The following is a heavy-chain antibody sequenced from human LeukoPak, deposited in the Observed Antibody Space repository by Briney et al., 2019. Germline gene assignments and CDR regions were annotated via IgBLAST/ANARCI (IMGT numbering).Heavy chain of an antibody. CDR2: IYTSGST. CDR3: ARESTMITNYYYYYMDV. Sequence: SETLSLTCTVSGGSISSYYWSWIRQPAGKGLEWIGRIYTSGSTNYNPSLKSRVTMSVDTSKNQFSLKLSSVTAADTAVYYCARESTMITNYYYYYMDVWGKGTTVTISS. J-gene: IGHJ6*03. V-gene: IGHV4-4*07. D-gene: IGHD3-16*01. CDR1: GGSISSYY.